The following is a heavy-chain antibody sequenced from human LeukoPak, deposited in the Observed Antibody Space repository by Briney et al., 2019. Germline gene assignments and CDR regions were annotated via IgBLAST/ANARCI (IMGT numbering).Heavy chain of an antibody. CDR1: GDSISSSHW. V-gene: IGHV4-4*02. J-gene: IGHJ5*02. CDR3: ARDRSAAAGLGS. D-gene: IGHD6-13*01. Sequence: SGTLSLTCAVSGDSISSSHWWSWVRQPPGKGLEWIGEIYRSGSTNYNPSLRGRVTVSVDKSKNQFSLKLTSVTAADTAMYYCARDRSAAAGLGSWGQGTLVTVSS. CDR2: IYRSGST.